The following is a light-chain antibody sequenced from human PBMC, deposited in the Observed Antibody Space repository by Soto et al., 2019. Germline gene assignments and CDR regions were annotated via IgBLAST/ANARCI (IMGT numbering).Light chain of an antibody. J-gene: IGKJ4*01. CDR2: DAS. CDR1: QSVSSC. V-gene: IGKV3-11*01. CDR3: QQRSNWPPT. Sequence: EIVLTQSPATLSLSPGERATLSCRASQSVSSCLAWYQQKPGQAPRLLIYDASNRATGIPARFSGSGSGTGFTLTISSLEPEDFAVYYCQQRSNWPPTFGGGTKVEIK.